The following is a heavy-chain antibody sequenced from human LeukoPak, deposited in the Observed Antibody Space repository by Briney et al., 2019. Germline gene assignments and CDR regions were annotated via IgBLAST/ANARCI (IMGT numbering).Heavy chain of an antibody. CDR3: ARRYYDILTGYYLVDY. D-gene: IGHD3-9*01. V-gene: IGHV1-18*01. J-gene: IGHJ4*02. CDR2: ISAYNGNT. CDR1: GYTFTSYG. Sequence: ASVKVSCKASGYTFTSYGISWVRQAPGQGLEWMGWISAYNGNTNYAQKLQGRVTMTTGTSTSTAYMELRSLRSDDTAVYYCARRYYDILTGYYLVDYWGQGTLVTVSS.